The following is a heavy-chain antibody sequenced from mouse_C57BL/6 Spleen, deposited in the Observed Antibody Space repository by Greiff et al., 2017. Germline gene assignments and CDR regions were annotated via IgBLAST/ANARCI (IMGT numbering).Heavy chain of an antibody. V-gene: IGHV5-9*01. D-gene: IGHD2-5*01. J-gene: IGHJ4*01. CDR2: ISGGGGNT. CDR1: GFTFSSYT. CDR3: ARLPYYSNYSYAMDY. Sequence: DVMLVESGGGLVKPGGSLKLSCAASGFTFSSYTMSWVRQTPEKRLEWVATISGGGGNTYYPDSVKGRFTISRDNAKNTLYLQMSSLRSEDTALYYCARLPYYSNYSYAMDYWGQGTSVTVSS.